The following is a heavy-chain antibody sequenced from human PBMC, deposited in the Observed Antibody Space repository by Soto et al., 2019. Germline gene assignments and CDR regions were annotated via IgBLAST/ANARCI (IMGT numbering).Heavy chain of an antibody. V-gene: IGHV1-58*01. CDR3: AAVFLTESKGRDVVDGFDT. CDR1: GYTFRDSA. J-gene: IGHJ5*01. D-gene: IGHD4-4*01. CDR2: IVVGSGNT. Sequence: ASVKVSCKASGYTFRDSAVPWVRQSRGRRLEWIGWIVVGSGNTNYTQDFQGRVTITRDMSTDTAYMELSSLRSEDSAVFFCAAVFLTESKGRDVVDGFDTWGQGTKVTVSS.